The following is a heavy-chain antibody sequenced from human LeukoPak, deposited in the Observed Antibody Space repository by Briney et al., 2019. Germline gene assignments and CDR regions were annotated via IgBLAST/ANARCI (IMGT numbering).Heavy chain of an antibody. J-gene: IGHJ4*02. D-gene: IGHD6-13*01. CDR1: GFTFSSYG. Sequence: GGSLRLSCVASGFTFSSYGMSWVRQAPGKGLEWVSGISGSGGNTYYADSVKGRFTISRDNSKNTLYLQMNSLRAEDTAVYYCAKGIAVDYWGQGTLVTVSS. CDR3: AKGIAVDY. CDR2: ISGSGGNT. V-gene: IGHV3-23*01.